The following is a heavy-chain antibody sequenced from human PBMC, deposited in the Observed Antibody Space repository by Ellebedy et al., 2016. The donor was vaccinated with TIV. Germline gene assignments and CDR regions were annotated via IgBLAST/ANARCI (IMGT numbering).Heavy chain of an antibody. CDR1: GYSFTNQW. D-gene: IGHD3-22*01. V-gene: IGHV5-51*01. CDR2: IYPGDSDT. Sequence: GGSLRLSCKGSGYSFTNQWIGWVRQMPGKGLEWMGIIYPGDSDTRYSPSFQGQVIISADKSISSAYLQWSSLKASDTAMYYCARHDSSSTGFDYWGQGTLVTVPS. J-gene: IGHJ4*02. CDR3: ARHDSSSTGFDY.